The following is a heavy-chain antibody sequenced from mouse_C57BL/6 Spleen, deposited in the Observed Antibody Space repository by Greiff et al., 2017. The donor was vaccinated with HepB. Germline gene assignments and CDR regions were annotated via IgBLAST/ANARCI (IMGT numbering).Heavy chain of an antibody. V-gene: IGHV5-9-1*02. Sequence: EVKVVESGAGLVKPGGSLKLSCAASGFTFSSYAMSWVRQTPEKRLEWVAYISSGGDYIYYADTVKGRFTISRDNARNTLYLQMSSLKSEDTAMYYCTLYDGYGFAYWGQGTLVTVSA. D-gene: IGHD2-3*01. CDR1: GFTFSSYA. CDR2: ISSGGDYI. J-gene: IGHJ3*01. CDR3: TLYDGYGFAY.